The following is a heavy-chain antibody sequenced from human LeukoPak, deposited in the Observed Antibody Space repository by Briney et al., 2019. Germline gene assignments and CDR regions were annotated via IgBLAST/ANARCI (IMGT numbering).Heavy chain of an antibody. V-gene: IGHV4-39*01. Sequence: PSETLSLTCTVSGGSISSSISYWGWIRQPPGKGLEWIGSIYYSGSTHYNPSLKSRVFISVDTSKNQFSLKLSSVTAADTAVYYCARNHTHEGYGYYFDYWGQGTLITVSS. D-gene: IGHD5-18*01. CDR2: IYYSGST. CDR3: ARNHTHEGYGYYFDY. CDR1: GGSISSSISY. J-gene: IGHJ4*02.